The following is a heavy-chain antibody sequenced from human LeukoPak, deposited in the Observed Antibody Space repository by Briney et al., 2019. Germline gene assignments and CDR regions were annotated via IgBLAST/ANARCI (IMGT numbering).Heavy chain of an antibody. Sequence: GASVKVSCKASRYSFTNYHLHWVHWVRQAPGQGLEWMGTINPSGGSTSYAQKFQGRVTMTRDTSTSTIYMELSSLRSEDTAVYYCARSLDYGAQGSLDSWGQGTLVTVSS. CDR2: INPSGGST. V-gene: IGHV1-46*01. CDR1: RYSFTNYH. D-gene: IGHD4-17*01. CDR3: ARSLDYGAQGSLDS. J-gene: IGHJ4*02.